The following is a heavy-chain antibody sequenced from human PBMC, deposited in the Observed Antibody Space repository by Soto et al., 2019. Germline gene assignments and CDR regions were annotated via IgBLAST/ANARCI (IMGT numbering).Heavy chain of an antibody. Sequence: QVQLQESGPGLVKPSGTLSLTCAVSGGSISSINWWSWVRQPPGKGLEWIGEIYHSGSTNYNPSLKSRVTISVDKSKNQFSLKLRYVTAADTAVYYCARREWELSSGYFQHWGQGTLVPVSS. V-gene: IGHV4-4*02. J-gene: IGHJ1*01. D-gene: IGHD1-26*01. CDR1: GGSISSINW. CDR2: IYHSGST. CDR3: ARREWELSSGYFQH.